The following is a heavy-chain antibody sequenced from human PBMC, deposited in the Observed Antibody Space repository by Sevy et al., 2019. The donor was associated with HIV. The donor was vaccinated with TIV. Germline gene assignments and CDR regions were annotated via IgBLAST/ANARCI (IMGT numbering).Heavy chain of an antibody. CDR1: GFTLSDYY. CDR3: ARDRGEILRSAFDY. V-gene: IGHV3-30*14. Sequence: GGSLRLSCAASGFTLSDYYMHWVRQAPGKGLEWVAVISYDGRNNKYNLDSVKGRFTISRDNSKNTLFLQMNSLRAEDSAIYYCARDRGEILRSAFDYWGQGTLVTVSS. J-gene: IGHJ4*02. D-gene: IGHD3-16*01. CDR2: ISYDGRNNK.